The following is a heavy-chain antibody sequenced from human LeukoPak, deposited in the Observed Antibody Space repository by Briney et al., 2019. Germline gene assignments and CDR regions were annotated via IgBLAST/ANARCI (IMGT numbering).Heavy chain of an antibody. CDR2: INPNSGGT. CDR3: ASATGYYYYGMDV. J-gene: IGHJ6*02. V-gene: IGHV1-2*02. Sequence: ASVKVSCKASGYTFTGYYMHWVRQAAGQGLEWMGWINPNSGGTNYAQKFQGRVTVTRDTSISTAYMGLSRLRSDDTAVYYCASATGYYYYGMDVWGQGTTVTVSS. CDR1: GYTFTGYY. D-gene: IGHD2-15*01.